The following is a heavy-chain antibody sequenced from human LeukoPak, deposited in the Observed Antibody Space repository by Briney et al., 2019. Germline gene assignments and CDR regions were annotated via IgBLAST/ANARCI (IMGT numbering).Heavy chain of an antibody. V-gene: IGHV4-59*08. Sequence: SETLSLTCTVSGGSVSDYYWSWIRQSPGKGLEWIGYIYYTGSTSYNPSLRSRVTISVDTSKNQFSLKLSSLTAADTAVYYCARLRRSRLAEFDYWGQGTLVTVSS. CDR2: IYYTGST. J-gene: IGHJ4*02. CDR3: ARLRRSRLAEFDY. D-gene: IGHD3-3*02. CDR1: GGSVSDYY.